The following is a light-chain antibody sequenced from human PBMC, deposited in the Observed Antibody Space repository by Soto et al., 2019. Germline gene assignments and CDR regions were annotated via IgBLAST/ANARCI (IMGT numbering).Light chain of an antibody. Sequence: DIQMTQSPSSLSASVGDRVTITCRASQSISSYLNWYHQKPGKATKLLIYDASSLQSGVPSRFSGSGSGTDFTLTISSLQPEDFATYYCQQSYSTPYTFGQGTKLEIK. CDR2: DAS. CDR1: QSISSY. V-gene: IGKV1-39*01. CDR3: QQSYSTPYT. J-gene: IGKJ2*01.